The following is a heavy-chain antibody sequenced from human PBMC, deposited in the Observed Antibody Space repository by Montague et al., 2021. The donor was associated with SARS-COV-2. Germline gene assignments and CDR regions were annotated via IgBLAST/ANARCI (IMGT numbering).Heavy chain of an antibody. CDR1: GGSISSYY. Sequence: SETLSLTCTVSGGSISSYYWSWTRQPPGKGLEWVGYINYSGSTNYNPSLKSRVTISVDTSKNQSSLKLSSVTAADTAVYYCARGFDYWGQGTLVTVSS. V-gene: IGHV4-59*01. CDR3: ARGFDY. J-gene: IGHJ4*02. CDR2: INYSGST.